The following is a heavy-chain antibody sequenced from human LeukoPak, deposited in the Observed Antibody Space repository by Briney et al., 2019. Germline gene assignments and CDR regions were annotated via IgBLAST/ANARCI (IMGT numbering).Heavy chain of an antibody. Sequence: GGSLRLSCTTSGFIFGEYALSWFRQAPGRGLEWVGIVSAKPYGGTTKYAASVKDRFIISRDDSNDIAYLQLNSPKTEDTGMYYCVRDAHYYDDSGHPFDYWGQGTLVTVSS. CDR1: GFIFGEYA. J-gene: IGHJ4*02. CDR3: VRDAHYYDDSGHPFDY. CDR2: VSAKPYGGTT. D-gene: IGHD3-16*01. V-gene: IGHV3-49*03.